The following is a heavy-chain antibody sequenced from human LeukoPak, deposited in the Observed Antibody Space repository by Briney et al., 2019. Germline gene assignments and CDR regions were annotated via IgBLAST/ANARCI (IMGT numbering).Heavy chain of an antibody. V-gene: IGHV1-18*01. D-gene: IGHD3-10*01. CDR2: ISAYNGNT. J-gene: IGHJ4*02. CDR1: GYTFTSYG. CDR3: AKFGQDYYGSGSYTDREYYFDY. Sequence: ASVKVSCKASGYTFTSYGISWVRQAPGQGLEWMGWISAYNGNTNYAQKLQGRVTMTTDTSTSTVYRELRSLRSDDTAVYYCAKFGQDYYGSGSYTDREYYFDYWGQGTLVTVSS.